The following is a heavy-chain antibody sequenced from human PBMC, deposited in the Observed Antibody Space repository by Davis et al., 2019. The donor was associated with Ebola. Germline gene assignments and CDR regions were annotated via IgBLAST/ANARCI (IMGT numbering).Heavy chain of an antibody. Sequence: MPSETLSLTCTVSGGSISSSSYYWGWIRQPPGKGLEWIGSIYYSGSTYYNPSLKSRVTISVDTSKNQFSLKLSSVTAADTAVYYCARAYGSDKRSGYFDYWGQGTLVTVSS. D-gene: IGHD3-10*01. CDR3: ARAYGSDKRSGYFDY. CDR2: IYYSGST. J-gene: IGHJ4*02. CDR1: GGSISSSSYY. V-gene: IGHV4-39*01.